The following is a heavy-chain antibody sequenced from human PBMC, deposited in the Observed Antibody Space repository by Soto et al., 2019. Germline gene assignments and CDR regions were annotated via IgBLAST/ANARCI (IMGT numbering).Heavy chain of an antibody. J-gene: IGHJ4*02. CDR1: GDSVGSGSYY. Sequence: QVHLQESGPGLVRPSATLSVTCAVSGDSVGSGSYYWIWLRPPPGKGLAFVGHIYHTGSTNYNPSLMKRPTLSVDTTKNHLSLRLRSVTAADTAMYYCARAGAFGETRMVVLHWGKGVLVTVSS. CDR3: ARAGAFGETRMVVLH. D-gene: IGHD3-10*01. CDR2: IYHTGST. V-gene: IGHV4-61*03.